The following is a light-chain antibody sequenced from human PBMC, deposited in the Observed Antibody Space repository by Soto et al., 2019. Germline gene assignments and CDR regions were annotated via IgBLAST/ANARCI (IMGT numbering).Light chain of an antibody. CDR3: NSYAGSSAPYV. CDR2: DVN. Sequence: QSVLTQPASVSGSPGQSITISCTGTSSVVGGYNYVSWYQQHPGIAPKLIIYDVNNRPSGVSDRFSGSKSGNTASLTISGLQAEDEADYYCNSYAGSSAPYVFGTGTKLTVL. V-gene: IGLV2-14*01. CDR1: SSVVGGYNY. J-gene: IGLJ1*01.